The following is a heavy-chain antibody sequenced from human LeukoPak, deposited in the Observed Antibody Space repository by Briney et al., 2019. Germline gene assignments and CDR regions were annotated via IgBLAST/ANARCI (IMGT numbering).Heavy chain of an antibody. CDR1: GFTFSSYS. D-gene: IGHD3-10*01. CDR3: ASGIYYASVHTWSPV. Sequence: GGSLRLSCAASGFTFSSYSMNWVRQAPGKGLEWVSSISISSTYIYYTDSVKGRFTISRDGASNSLDLQMNSLRAEDTAVYYCASGIYYASVHTWSPVWGQGTLVTVSS. J-gene: IGHJ4*02. CDR2: ISISSTYI. V-gene: IGHV3-21*01.